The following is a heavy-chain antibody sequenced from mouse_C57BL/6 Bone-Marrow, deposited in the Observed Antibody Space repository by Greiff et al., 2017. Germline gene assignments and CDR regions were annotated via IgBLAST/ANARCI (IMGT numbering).Heavy chain of an antibody. J-gene: IGHJ3*01. CDR1: GFTFSSYA. CDR3: ARDRDDYD. Sequence: EVQLVESGGGLVKPGGSLKLSCAASGFTFSSYAMSWVRQTPEKRLEWVATISDGGSYTYYPDNVKGRFTISRDNAKNNLYLQMSHLKSEDTARYYCARDRDDYDWGQGTLVTVSA. D-gene: IGHD2-4*01. CDR2: ISDGGSYT. V-gene: IGHV5-4*01.